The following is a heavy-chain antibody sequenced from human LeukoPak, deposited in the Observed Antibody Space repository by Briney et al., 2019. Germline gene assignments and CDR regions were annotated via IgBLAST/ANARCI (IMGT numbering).Heavy chain of an antibody. CDR2: IVPMFATT. J-gene: IGHJ6*03. D-gene: IGHD3-10*01. V-gene: IGHV1-69*01. CDR3: ARALLGSTLVRGVPHHFYHHFDV. Sequence: ASVKVSCRSSGGSLNNYAISWVRQAPGQGFEWMEGIVPMFATTDYAQKFQGRVTVTADLSTLTIYMDLSSLRIEDTAVYYCARALLGSTLVRGVPHHFYHHFDVWGMGTTVAVSS. CDR1: GGSLNNYA.